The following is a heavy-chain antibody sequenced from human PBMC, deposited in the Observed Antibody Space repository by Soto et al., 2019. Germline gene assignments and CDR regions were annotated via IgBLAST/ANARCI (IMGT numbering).Heavy chain of an antibody. D-gene: IGHD3-10*01. Sequence: VGSVRLSCAASGLSFSSSAMHWVRQAPGKGPEWVAMISHDGSHEYYGDSVKGRFSVSRDNSHNILHLQMNSLRIEDTAVYFCARNTDHRLVRGWLDPWGQGTLVTVSS. V-gene: IGHV3-30-3*01. CDR1: GLSFSSSA. CDR3: ARNTDHRLVRGWLDP. CDR2: ISHDGSHE. J-gene: IGHJ5*02.